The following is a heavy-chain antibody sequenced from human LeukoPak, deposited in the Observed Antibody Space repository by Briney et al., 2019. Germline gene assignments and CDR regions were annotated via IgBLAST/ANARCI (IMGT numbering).Heavy chain of an antibody. CDR2: IKQDGSEK. D-gene: IGHD1-26*01. Sequence: GGSLRLSCAASGFTFSSYWMSWVRQAPGKGLEWVANIKQDGSEKYYVDSVKGRFTISRDNAKNSLYLQMNSLRAEDRAVYYCARVTGPEGWDFDYWGQGTLVTVSS. V-gene: IGHV3-7*02. J-gene: IGHJ4*02. CDR1: GFTFSSYW. CDR3: ARVTGPEGWDFDY.